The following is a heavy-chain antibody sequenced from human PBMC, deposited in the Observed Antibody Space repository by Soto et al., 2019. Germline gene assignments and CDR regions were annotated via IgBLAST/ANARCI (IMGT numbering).Heavy chain of an antibody. CDR2: INHSGRV. Sequence: PSETLSLTCAVYGGSFSGHSWTWIRQSPGKGLEWIGDINHSGRVNYSPSLKSRVTISLDTSKNQFSLTLSAVTAADTAMYYCSTRAYDTNGYYRFDTWGQGTLVIVSS. CDR3: STRAYDTNGYYRFDT. CDR1: GGSFSGHS. V-gene: IGHV4-34*01. D-gene: IGHD3-22*01. J-gene: IGHJ5*01.